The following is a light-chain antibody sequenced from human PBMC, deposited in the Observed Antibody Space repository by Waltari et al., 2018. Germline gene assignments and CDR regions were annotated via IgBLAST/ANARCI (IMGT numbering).Light chain of an antibody. CDR2: DVV. V-gene: IGLV2-14*01. CDR1: GSDVGGFSF. CDR3: SSYTADNTRV. Sequence: QSALTQPASVSGSPGQSITISCTGTGSDVGGFSFVSWYQQHPGKAPKLRISDVVNRPSGLPSRFAGSKSGDTAARTISGLRAEDEADYFCSSYTADNTRVFGRRPKLTVL. J-gene: IGLJ3*02.